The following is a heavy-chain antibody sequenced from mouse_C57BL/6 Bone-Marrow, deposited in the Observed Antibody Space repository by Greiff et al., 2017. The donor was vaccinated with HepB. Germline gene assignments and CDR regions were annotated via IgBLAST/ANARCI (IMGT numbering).Heavy chain of an antibody. D-gene: IGHD3-2*02. CDR2: IYPGSGST. CDR1: GYTFTSYW. V-gene: IGHV1-55*01. J-gene: IGHJ3*01. CDR3: ARCSSGYVGFAY. Sequence: QVQLQQPGAELVKPGASVKMSCKASGYTFTSYWITWVKQRPGQGLEWIGDIYPGSGSTNYNEKFKSKATLTVDTSSSTAYMQLSSLTSEDSAVYYCARCSSGYVGFAYWGQGTLVTVSA.